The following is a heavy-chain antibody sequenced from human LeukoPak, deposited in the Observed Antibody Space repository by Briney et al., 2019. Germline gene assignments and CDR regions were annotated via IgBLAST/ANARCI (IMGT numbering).Heavy chain of an antibody. J-gene: IGHJ3*02. CDR3: ARGRVRRDAFDI. CDR1: GYTFTSYG. V-gene: IGHV1-18*01. CDR2: ISAYNGNT. D-gene: IGHD5/OR15-5a*01. Sequence: ASVNVSCKASGYTFTSYGISWVRQAPGQGLGWVGLISAYNGNTNCAQKLQGRVTMTTDTSTSTAYMELRSLRSDDTAVYYCARGRVRRDAFDIWGQGTMVTVSS.